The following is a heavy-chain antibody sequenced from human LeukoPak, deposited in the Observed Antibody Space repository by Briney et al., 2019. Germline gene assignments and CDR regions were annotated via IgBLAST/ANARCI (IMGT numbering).Heavy chain of an antibody. CDR1: GGSNSGDY. CDR2: IYPSGST. Sequence: KSSETLSLTCTMSGGSNSGDYWSWIRQPAGEGLEWIGRIYPSGSTYLNPSLKSRVSMLVDMSKGQIFLQVDSVSAADAGVYYCARGYASGCYSTWGQGILVTVSS. CDR3: ARGYASGCYST. J-gene: IGHJ5*02. V-gene: IGHV4-4*07. D-gene: IGHD3-10*01.